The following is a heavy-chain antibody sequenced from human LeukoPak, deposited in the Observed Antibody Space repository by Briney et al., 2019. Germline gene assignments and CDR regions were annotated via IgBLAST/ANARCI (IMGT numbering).Heavy chain of an antibody. J-gene: IGHJ4*02. Sequence: GGSLRLSCAASGFTFSSYSMNWVRQAPGKGLEWLSYITSSSTTIYYADSVKGRFTISRDNAKNSLYLQMNSLRAEATAVYYCVGGAIRGSEPNGWGEGTLVTVSS. CDR1: GFTFSSYS. V-gene: IGHV3-48*01. CDR2: ITSSSTTI. CDR3: VGGAIRGSEPNG. D-gene: IGHD3-16*01.